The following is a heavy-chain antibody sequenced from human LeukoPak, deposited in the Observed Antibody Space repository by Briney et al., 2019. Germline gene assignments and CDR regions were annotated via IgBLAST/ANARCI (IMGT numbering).Heavy chain of an antibody. J-gene: IGHJ4*02. CDR3: ARDSLYSGSVEPLGY. CDR1: AGSMTSFY. CDR2: IYTFGGT. Sequence: SETLSLTCSVSAGSMTSFYWNWVRQPVGKGLEWIGQIYTFGGTNYNPSLRSRVTMSVDTSKNQYSLQLTSVTAADTGVYYCARDSLYSGSVEPLGYWGQGIPVIVSS. D-gene: IGHD3-10*01. V-gene: IGHV4-4*07.